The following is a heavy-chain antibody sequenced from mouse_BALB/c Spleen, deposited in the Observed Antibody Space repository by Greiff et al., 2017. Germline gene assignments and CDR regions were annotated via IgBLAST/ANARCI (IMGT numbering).Heavy chain of an antibody. J-gene: IGHJ3*01. D-gene: IGHD2-14*01. Sequence: VQLQQSGAELVRPGTSVKVSCKASGYAFTNYLIEWVKQRPGQGLEWIGVINPGSGGTNYNEKFKGKATLTADKSSSTAYMQLSSLTSDDSAVYFCARSGYRYDGAYWGQGTLVTVSA. CDR2: INPGSGGT. CDR1: GYAFTNYL. CDR3: ARSGYRYDGAY. V-gene: IGHV1-54*01.